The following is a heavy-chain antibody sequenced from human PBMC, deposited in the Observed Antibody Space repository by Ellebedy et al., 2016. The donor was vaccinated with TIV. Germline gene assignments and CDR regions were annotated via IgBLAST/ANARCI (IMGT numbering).Heavy chain of an antibody. CDR3: AKGRGGGSDSSAPGYYFDY. J-gene: IGHJ4*02. V-gene: IGHV3-23*01. CDR1: GFTFSSYA. CDR2: ISNTGSRT. Sequence: GESLKISCAASGFTFSSYAMSWVRQAPGKGLEWVLTISNTGSRTYYADSVEGRFIISRDNSKKTLYLQMNSLRAEDTAVYYCAKGRGGGSDSSAPGYYFDYWGLGTLVTVSS. D-gene: IGHD3-22*01.